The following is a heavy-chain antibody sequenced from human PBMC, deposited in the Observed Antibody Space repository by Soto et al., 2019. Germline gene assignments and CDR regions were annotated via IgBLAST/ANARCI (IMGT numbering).Heavy chain of an antibody. CDR1: GGSISSGDYY. V-gene: IGHV4-30-4*01. Sequence: LSLTCTVSGGSISSGDYYWSWIRQPPGKGLEWIGYIYYSGSTYYNPSLKSRVTISVDTSKNQFSLKLSSVTAADTAVYYCARSHYDFWSGHHPFDYWGQGTLVTVSS. J-gene: IGHJ4*02. CDR3: ARSHYDFWSGHHPFDY. CDR2: IYYSGST. D-gene: IGHD3-3*01.